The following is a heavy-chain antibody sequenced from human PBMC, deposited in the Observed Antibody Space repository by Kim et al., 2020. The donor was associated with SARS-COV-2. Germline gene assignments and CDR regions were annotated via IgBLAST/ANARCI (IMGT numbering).Heavy chain of an antibody. CDR1: GFTFSSYA. D-gene: IGHD3-10*01. CDR2: IGGNGIST. Sequence: GGSLRLSCAASGFTFSSYAMSWVRQAPGKGLEWVSTIGGNGISTYYADSVKGRFTISRDNSKNTLYLQMNSLRAEDTAVYYCAKGTTRYGSGSSYNDYWGQGTLVTVSS. CDR3: AKGTTRYGSGSSYNDY. J-gene: IGHJ4*02. V-gene: IGHV3-23*01.